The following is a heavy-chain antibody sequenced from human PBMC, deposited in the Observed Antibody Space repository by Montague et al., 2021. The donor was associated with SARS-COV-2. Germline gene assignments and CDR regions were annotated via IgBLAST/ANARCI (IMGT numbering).Heavy chain of an antibody. J-gene: IGHJ4*02. CDR1: GGSISSYY. D-gene: IGHD2-8*01. V-gene: IGHV4-59*06. CDR3: AIYLMGGAGVGY. CDR2: ESGSAPSRHESGTT. Sequence: SETLSLTCTVSGGSISSYYWSWIRQSPGKGLEWIGNVYESGSAPSRHESGTTSSSPSLRGRLATAVDPSKNHFSLELTSVTAADTAVYYCAIYLMGGAGVGYWGQGTLVTVSS.